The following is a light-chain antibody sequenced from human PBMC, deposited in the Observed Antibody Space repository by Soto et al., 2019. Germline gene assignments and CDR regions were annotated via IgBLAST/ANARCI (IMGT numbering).Light chain of an antibody. J-gene: IGKJ1*01. Sequence: DIQMTQSPSSLSASVGDRVTITCRASQSISNYLNLYQQKPGKAPHLLIYAASSLQSGVPSRFSGSGSGTDFTLTISSLQPEDFATYYCQQSYSTPRTFGQGTKVDIK. CDR1: QSISNY. CDR3: QQSYSTPRT. V-gene: IGKV1-39*01. CDR2: AAS.